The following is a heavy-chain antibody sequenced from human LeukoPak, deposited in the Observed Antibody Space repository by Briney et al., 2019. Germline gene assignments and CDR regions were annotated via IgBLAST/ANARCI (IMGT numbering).Heavy chain of an antibody. Sequence: GGSLRLSCAASGFTFSSYWMSWVRQAPGKGLEWVANIKQDGSEKYYVDSVKGRFTISRDNAKNSLYLQMNSLRAEDTAVYYCARDVLWFGELLPDYWGQGTLVTVSS. CDR3: ARDVLWFGELLPDY. D-gene: IGHD3-10*01. V-gene: IGHV3-7*01. CDR2: IKQDGSEK. CDR1: GFTFSSYW. J-gene: IGHJ4*02.